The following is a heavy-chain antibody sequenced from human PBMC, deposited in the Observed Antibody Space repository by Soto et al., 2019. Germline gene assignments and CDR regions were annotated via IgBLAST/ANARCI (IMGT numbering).Heavy chain of an antibody. CDR2: IYYSGST. CDR1: GGSISSYY. J-gene: IGHJ4*02. D-gene: IGHD6-13*01. V-gene: IGHV4-59*01. CDR3: ARAHRAAAGIYYFDY. Sequence: PSETLSLTCTVSGGSISSYYWSWIRQPPGKGLEWIGYIYYSGSTNYNPSLKSRVTISVDTSKNQFSLKLSSVTAADTAVYYCARAHRAAAGIYYFDYWGQGTLVTVSS.